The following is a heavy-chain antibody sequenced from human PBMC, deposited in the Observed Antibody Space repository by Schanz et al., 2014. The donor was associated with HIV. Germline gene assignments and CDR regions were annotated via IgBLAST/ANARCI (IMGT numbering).Heavy chain of an antibody. CDR3: ARSPDWAGTDAFDI. J-gene: IGHJ3*02. D-gene: IGHD6-19*01. CDR1: RLTFSGYS. V-gene: IGHV3-21*01. CDR2: ISSSSSYI. Sequence: VQLVESGGGLVKPGGSLRLACAGSRLTFSGYSMNWVRQAPGKGLEWVSSISSSSSYIFYADSVKGRFTISRDNPKNTLYLQMNSLRAEDTAIYYCARSPDWAGTDAFDIWGQGTMVTVSS.